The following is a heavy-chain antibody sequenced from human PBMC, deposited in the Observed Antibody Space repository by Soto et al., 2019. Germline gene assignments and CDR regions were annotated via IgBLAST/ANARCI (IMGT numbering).Heavy chain of an antibody. V-gene: IGHV3-23*01. J-gene: IGHJ4*02. Sequence: PGGSLRLSCVASGFTFSNYAMSWVRQAPGKGLEWVSLIGGNGGTTNYADSVKGRFTISRDNSKNTLYLQMNSLRAEDTAVYYCAKNDFWSGYTSCYWGQGTLVTVSS. D-gene: IGHD3-3*01. CDR3: AKNDFWSGYTSCY. CDR2: IGGNGGTT. CDR1: GFTFSNYA.